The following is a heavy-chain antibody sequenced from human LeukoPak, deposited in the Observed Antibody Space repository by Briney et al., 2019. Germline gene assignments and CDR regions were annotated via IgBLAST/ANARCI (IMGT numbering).Heavy chain of an antibody. CDR1: GGSFSGYY. D-gene: IGHD3-3*01. V-gene: IGHV4-34*01. Sequence: SETLSLTCAVYGGSFSGYYWSWIRQPPGKGLEWIGEINHSGSTNYSPSLKSRVTISVDTSKNQFSLKLSSVTAADTAVYYCARLEGGYYSHYFDYWGQGTLVTVSS. CDR2: INHSGST. CDR3: ARLEGGYYSHYFDY. J-gene: IGHJ4*02.